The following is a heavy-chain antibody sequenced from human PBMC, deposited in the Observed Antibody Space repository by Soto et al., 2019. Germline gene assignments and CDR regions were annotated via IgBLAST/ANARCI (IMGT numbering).Heavy chain of an antibody. CDR1: GFTFSSYS. CDR2: ISSSSSYV. V-gene: IGHV3-21*01. Sequence: GGSLRLSCAASGFTFSSYSMNWVRQAPGKGLEWVSSISSSSSYVYYADSVKGRFTISRDNAKNSLYLQMNSLRAEDTAVYYCASQAFGGVIVGDAFDIWGQGTMVTVSS. D-gene: IGHD3-16*02. J-gene: IGHJ3*02. CDR3: ASQAFGGVIVGDAFDI.